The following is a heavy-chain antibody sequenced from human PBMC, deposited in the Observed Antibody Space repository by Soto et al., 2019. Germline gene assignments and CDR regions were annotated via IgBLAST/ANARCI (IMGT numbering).Heavy chain of an antibody. CDR1: GYTFTSYA. D-gene: IGHD2-21*02. Sequence: QVQRVQSGAEVKKPWASVKVSCKASGYTFTSYAMNWVRQAPGQSLEWMGWVNAGNGHTKYSQKFQGRGTITRDTSASTAYRELSSLRSEDTIVYYCELSIVVVTAADDWGQGTLITV. J-gene: IGHJ4*02. V-gene: IGHV1-3*01. CDR3: ELSIVVVTAADD. CDR2: VNAGNGHT.